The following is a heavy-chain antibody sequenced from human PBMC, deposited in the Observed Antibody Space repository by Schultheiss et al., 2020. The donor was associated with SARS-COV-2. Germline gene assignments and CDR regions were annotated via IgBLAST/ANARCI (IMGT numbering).Heavy chain of an antibody. Sequence: GESLKISCAASGFTFSSYAMSWVRQAPGKGLEWVSSISSSSSYIYYANSVKGRFTISRDNSKNTLYLQMGSLRAEDMAVYYCARVTTMGSSGLIRYWYFDLWGRGTLVTVSS. CDR1: GFTFSSYA. CDR3: ARVTTMGSSGLIRYWYFDL. V-gene: IGHV3-21*01. CDR2: ISSSSSYI. J-gene: IGHJ2*01. D-gene: IGHD3-22*01.